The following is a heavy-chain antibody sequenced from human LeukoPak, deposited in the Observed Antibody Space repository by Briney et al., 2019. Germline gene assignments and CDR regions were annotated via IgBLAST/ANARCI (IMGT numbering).Heavy chain of an antibody. J-gene: IGHJ4*02. CDR2: INEYESKK. CDR3: ARAVTSTEGY. CDR1: GFTFSTYL. V-gene: IGHV3-7*03. Sequence: PGGSLRLSCAASGFTFSTYLMTWVRQAPGKGLEWVASINEYESKKSYVDSVKGRFTISRDNAQKSLYLEMNSLRAEDTAVYYCARAVTSTEGYWGQGTLVTVSS.